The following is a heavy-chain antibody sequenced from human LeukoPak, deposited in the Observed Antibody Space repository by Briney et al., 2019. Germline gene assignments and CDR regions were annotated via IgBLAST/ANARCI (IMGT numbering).Heavy chain of an antibody. V-gene: IGHV3-23*01. CDR2: ISGSADST. CDR1: GSGFSFSSYA. J-gene: IGHJ4*02. D-gene: IGHD5-18*01. Sequence: GGSLRLSCAASGSGFSFSSYAMSWVRQAPGKGLEWVSGISGSADSTHYADSVKGRFTISRDNSKNTLFLQMNSLRVEDTAVYYCARGYSTLAYWGQGTLVTVSS. CDR3: ARGYSTLAY.